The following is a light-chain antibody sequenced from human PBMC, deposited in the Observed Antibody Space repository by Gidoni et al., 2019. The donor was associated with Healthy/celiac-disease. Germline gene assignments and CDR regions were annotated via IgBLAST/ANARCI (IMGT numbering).Light chain of an antibody. CDR2: GAS. V-gene: IGKV3-15*01. Sequence: EIVMTQSPVTLSVSPGERATLSCRASQSVSSNLAGYQQKPGQAPRLLIYGASTRATGIPARFSGSGSGTECTLTISSLQSEDFAVYYCQQYNNWPVFGPGTKVDIK. CDR1: QSVSSN. J-gene: IGKJ3*01. CDR3: QQYNNWPV.